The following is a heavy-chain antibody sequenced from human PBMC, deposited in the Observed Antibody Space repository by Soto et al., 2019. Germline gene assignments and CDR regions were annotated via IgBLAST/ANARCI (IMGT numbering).Heavy chain of an antibody. CDR2: INPNSGGT. V-gene: IGHV1-2*04. Sequence: ASVKVSCKASGYTFTGYYMHWVRQAPGQGLQWMGWINPNSGGTNYAQKFQGWVTMTRDTSISTAYMELSRLRSDDTAVYYCARGGVATLAVPSYDYYGMKVWGKGTTV. J-gene: IGHJ6*04. D-gene: IGHD5-12*01. CDR1: GYTFTGYY. CDR3: ARGGVATLAVPSYDYYGMKV.